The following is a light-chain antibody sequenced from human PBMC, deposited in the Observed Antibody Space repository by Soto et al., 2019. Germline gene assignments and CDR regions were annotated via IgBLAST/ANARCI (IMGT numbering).Light chain of an antibody. Sequence: QSALTQPASVSGSPGQSITISCTGTSSDVGGYNYVSWYQQHPGKAPKLMIYDVSHRPSGVSNRFSGCKSGNTASLTISGLQAEGEADYYCSSYTSSSTLNWVFGGGTKLAVL. J-gene: IGLJ3*02. CDR3: SSYTSSSTLNWV. CDR1: SSDVGGYNY. CDR2: DVS. V-gene: IGLV2-14*01.